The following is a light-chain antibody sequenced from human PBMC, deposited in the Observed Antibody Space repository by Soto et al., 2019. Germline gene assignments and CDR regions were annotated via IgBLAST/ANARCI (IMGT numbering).Light chain of an antibody. Sequence: IGVKPSLFALSVNPWERAPLSCMAIQSVSSNLAWYQQKPGQAPRLLIYGASTRATGIPARFSGSGSGTQFTLTISSLQSEDFAVYYCQQYNNWSPAWTFGQGTNVDI. CDR1: QSVSSN. J-gene: IGKJ1*01. V-gene: IGKV3-15*01. CDR2: GAS. CDR3: QQYNNWSPAWT.